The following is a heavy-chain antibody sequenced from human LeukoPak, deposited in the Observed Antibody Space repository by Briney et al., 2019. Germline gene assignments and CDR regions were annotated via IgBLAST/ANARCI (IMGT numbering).Heavy chain of an antibody. Sequence: PGGSLRLSCAASGFTFSNYWINWVRQAPGKGLEWVANIKPDGSEKYYVDSVKGRFTIPRDNAKNSLYLQMNSLRAEDTAVFYCARARDEYSTSSAFDYWGQGTPVTVSS. CDR3: ARARDEYSTSSAFDY. CDR2: IKPDGSEK. J-gene: IGHJ4*02. CDR1: GFTFSNYW. V-gene: IGHV3-7*01. D-gene: IGHD6-6*01.